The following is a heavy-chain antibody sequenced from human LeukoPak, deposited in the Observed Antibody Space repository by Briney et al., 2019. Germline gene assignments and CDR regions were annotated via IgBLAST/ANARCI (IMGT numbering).Heavy chain of an antibody. CDR3: AKDKDTPATAQPQRGYFES. V-gene: IGHV3-23*01. D-gene: IGHD2-15*01. J-gene: IGHJ4*02. CDR2: ISGSGGST. CDR1: GFTFSSYS. Sequence: GGSLRLSCAASGFTFSSYSMNWVRQAPGRGLEWVSAISGSGGSTYYADSVKGRFTISRDNSKNTLYLQMNSLRAEDTAVYFCAKDKDTPATAQPQRGYFESWGQGTLVTVSS.